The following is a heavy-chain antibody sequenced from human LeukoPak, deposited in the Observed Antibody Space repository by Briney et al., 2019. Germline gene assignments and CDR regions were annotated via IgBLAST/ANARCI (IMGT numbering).Heavy chain of an antibody. Sequence: ASVTVSCKASGYTFTGYYMHWVRQAPGQGLEWMGWINPNSGGTNYAQKFQGRVTMTRDTSISTAYMELSRLRSDDTAVYYCARVSTVRGVIPGDYWGQGTLVTVSS. D-gene: IGHD3-10*01. J-gene: IGHJ4*02. CDR3: ARVSTVRGVIPGDY. CDR1: GYTFTGYY. CDR2: INPNSGGT. V-gene: IGHV1-2*02.